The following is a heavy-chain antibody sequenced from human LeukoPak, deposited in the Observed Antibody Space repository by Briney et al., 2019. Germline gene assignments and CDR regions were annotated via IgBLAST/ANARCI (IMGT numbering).Heavy chain of an antibody. J-gene: IGHJ3*02. V-gene: IGHV3-21*01. CDR1: GFTFSSYS. CDR3: ATNPPDCDAFDI. CDR2: ISSSSSYI. Sequence: GGSLRLSCAASGFTFSSYSMNWVRQAPGKGLEWVSSISSSSSYIYYADSVKGRFTISRDNAKNSLYLQMNSLRAEDTAVYYCATNPPDCDAFDIWGQGTMVTVSS. D-gene: IGHD2-21*01.